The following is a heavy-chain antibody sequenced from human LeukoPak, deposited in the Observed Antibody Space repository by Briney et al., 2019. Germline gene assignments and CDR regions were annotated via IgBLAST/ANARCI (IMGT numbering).Heavy chain of an antibody. J-gene: IGHJ3*02. D-gene: IGHD1-26*01. CDR3: ARGLVGARGSTDAFDI. CDR2: IWYDGSNK. Sequence: PGGSLRLSCAASGFTFSSYGMHWVRQAPGKGLEWVAVIWYDGSNKYYADSVKGRLTISRDNSKNTLYLQMNSLRAEDTAVYYCARGLVGARGSTDAFDIWGQGTMVTVSS. CDR1: GFTFSSYG. V-gene: IGHV3-33*01.